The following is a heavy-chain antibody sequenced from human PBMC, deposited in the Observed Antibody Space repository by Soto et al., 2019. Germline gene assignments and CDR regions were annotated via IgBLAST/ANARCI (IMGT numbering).Heavy chain of an antibody. CDR2: IYHNGRT. V-gene: IGHV4-30-2*01. Sequence: TLSLTCAVSGGSVSSAAYSWSWLRQPPGKGLEWIGYIYHNGRTFYNPSLKSRVTISVDRSKNQFSLRLSSVTAADTGVYYCGRALLGNSVWVDYWGQGPRVTVSS. CDR3: GRALLGNSVWVDY. CDR1: GGSVSSAAYS. J-gene: IGHJ4*02. D-gene: IGHD3-16*01.